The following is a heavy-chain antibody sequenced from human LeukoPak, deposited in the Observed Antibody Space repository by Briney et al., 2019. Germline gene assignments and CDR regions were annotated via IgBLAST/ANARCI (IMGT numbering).Heavy chain of an antibody. V-gene: IGHV4-34*01. Sequence: SETLSLTCAVYGGSFSGYYWSWIRQPPGKGLGWIGEINHSGSTNYNPSLKSRVTISVDTSKNQFSLKLSSVTAADTAVYYCARIYYSNSYYYYYYMDVWGKGTTVTISS. CDR1: GGSFSGYY. J-gene: IGHJ6*03. D-gene: IGHD3-10*01. CDR2: INHSGST. CDR3: ARIYYSNSYYYYYYMDV.